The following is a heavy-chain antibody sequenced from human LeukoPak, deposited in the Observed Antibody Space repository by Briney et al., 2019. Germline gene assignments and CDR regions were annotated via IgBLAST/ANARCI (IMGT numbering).Heavy chain of an antibody. Sequence: PGGSMRLSCAASGLTFSYSYMNWIRQAPGNGPEWVSSISSRGDSTNYADSVKGRFTISRDNAKNSLYLQMNSLRAEDTAVYYCARESSGTYYLKQWGQGTLVTVYS. J-gene: IGHJ4*02. CDR3: ARESSGTYYLKQ. CDR2: ISSRGDST. V-gene: IGHV3-11*05. CDR1: GLTFSYSY. D-gene: IGHD1-26*01.